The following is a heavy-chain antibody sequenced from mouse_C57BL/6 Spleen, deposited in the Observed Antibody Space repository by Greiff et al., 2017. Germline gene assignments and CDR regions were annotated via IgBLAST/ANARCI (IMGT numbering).Heavy chain of an antibody. D-gene: IGHD1-1*01. Sequence: EVKLMESGGGLVKPGGSLKLSCAASGFTFSDYGMHWVRQAPEKGLEWVAYISSGSSTIYYADTVKGRFTISRDNAKNTLFLQMTSLRSEDTAMYYCAYGSSYRDAMDYWGQGTSGTVSS. CDR3: AYGSSYRDAMDY. J-gene: IGHJ4*01. CDR1: GFTFSDYG. CDR2: ISSGSSTI. V-gene: IGHV5-17*01.